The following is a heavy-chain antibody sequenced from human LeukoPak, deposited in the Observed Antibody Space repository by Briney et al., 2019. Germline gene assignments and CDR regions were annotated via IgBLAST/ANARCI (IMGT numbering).Heavy chain of an antibody. D-gene: IGHD2-15*01. CDR2: TYYRSKWYN. J-gene: IGHJ4*02. V-gene: IGHV6-1*01. Sequence: SQTLSLTCAISGDSVSTNSGAWNWIRQSPSRGLEWLGRTYYRSKWYNDCAVSVKSRITINPDTSKNQFSLQLNSVSPEDTAVYYCARGVTVVGYYFDYWGQGTLVTVPS. CDR1: GDSVSTNSGA. CDR3: ARGVTVVGYYFDY.